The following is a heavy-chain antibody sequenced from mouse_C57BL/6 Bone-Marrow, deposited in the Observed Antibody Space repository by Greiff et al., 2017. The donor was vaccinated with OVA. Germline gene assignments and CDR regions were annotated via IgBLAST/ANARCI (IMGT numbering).Heavy chain of an antibody. CDR1: GYTFTSYG. J-gene: IGHJ2*01. D-gene: IGHD1-1*01. V-gene: IGHV1-81*01. CDR2: IYPRSGNT. Sequence: QVQLQQSGAELARPGASVKLSCKASGYTFTSYGISWVKQRTGQGLEWIGEIYPRSGNTYYNEKFKGKATLTADKSSSTAYMELRSLTSEDSAVYFCAIKDYYGSSYVFDYWGQGTTLTVSA. CDR3: AIKDYYGSSYVFDY.